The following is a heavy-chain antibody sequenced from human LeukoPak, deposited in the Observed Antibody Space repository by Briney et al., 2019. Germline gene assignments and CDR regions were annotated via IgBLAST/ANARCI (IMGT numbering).Heavy chain of an antibody. J-gene: IGHJ5*02. CDR1: GYTFSTFG. Sequence: ASVKVSCKASGYTFSTFGVAWVRQAPGQGLEWMGWISAYNGDTHYAQNVQGRVTLTTDTSTTTAYMEVTSLTSDDTAVHYCARSGDGNWFDPWGQGTLVTVSS. CDR2: ISAYNGDT. V-gene: IGHV1-18*01. D-gene: IGHD7-27*01. CDR3: ARSGDGNWFDP.